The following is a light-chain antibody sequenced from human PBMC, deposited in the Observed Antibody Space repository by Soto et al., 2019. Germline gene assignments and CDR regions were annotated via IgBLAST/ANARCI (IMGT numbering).Light chain of an antibody. CDR3: NSYTTSTTFV. Sequence: QSALTQPRSVSGTPGHSVTISCPGTSSDVGGYNYVSWYQQHPGKAPKLMIYDVSNRPSGVSNRFSGSKSGSTASLTISGLQAEDEADYYCNSYTTSTTFVFGTGTKVTVL. J-gene: IGLJ1*01. CDR1: SSDVGGYNY. V-gene: IGLV2-14*01. CDR2: DVS.